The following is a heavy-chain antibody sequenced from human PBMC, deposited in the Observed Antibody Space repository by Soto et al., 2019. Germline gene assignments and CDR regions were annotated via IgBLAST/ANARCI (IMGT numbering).Heavy chain of an antibody. CDR2: IYHSGST. Sequence: KASETLSLTCAVSGGSISSSNWWGCFRQPPGKGLEWIGEIYHSGSTNYNPSLKSRVTISVDKSKNQFSLKLSSVTAADTAVYYCARDWDSSSWYYYYYGMDVWGQGTTVTVSS. D-gene: IGHD6-13*01. J-gene: IGHJ6*02. CDR3: ARDWDSSSWYYYYYGMDV. V-gene: IGHV4-4*02. CDR1: GGSISSSNW.